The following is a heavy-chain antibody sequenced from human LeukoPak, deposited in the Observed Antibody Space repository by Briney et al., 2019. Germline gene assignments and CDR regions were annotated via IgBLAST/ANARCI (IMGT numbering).Heavy chain of an antibody. D-gene: IGHD2-8*01. CDR1: GFTFSSYS. CDR2: ISSSSSYI. CDR3: ARRMDNDY. Sequence: GALLLSCAASGFTFSSYSMNWVRQAPGKGLEWVSSISSSSSYIYYADSVKGRFTISRDNAKDSLYLQMNSLRAEDTAVYYCARRMDNDYWGQGTLVTVSS. J-gene: IGHJ4*02. V-gene: IGHV3-21*04.